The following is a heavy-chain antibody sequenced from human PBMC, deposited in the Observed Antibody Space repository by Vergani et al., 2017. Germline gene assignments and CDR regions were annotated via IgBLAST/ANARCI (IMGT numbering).Heavy chain of an antibody. Sequence: EVQLLESGGGLVQPGGSLRLSCAASGFTFSSYAMSWVRQAPGKGLEWVSAISGSGGSTYYADTVKGRFTISRANSKNTLYLQMNSLRAEDTAVYYCANDRFGRDGYNVMDWFDPWGKGTLVTVSS. V-gene: IGHV3-23*01. CDR2: ISGSGGST. CDR3: ANDRFGRDGYNVMDWFDP. CDR1: GFTFSSYA. J-gene: IGHJ5*02. D-gene: IGHD5-24*01.